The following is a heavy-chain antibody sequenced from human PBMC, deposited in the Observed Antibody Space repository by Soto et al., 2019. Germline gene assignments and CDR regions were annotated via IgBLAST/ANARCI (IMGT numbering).Heavy chain of an antibody. V-gene: IGHV1-46*01. Sequence: QVQLVQSGAEVKKPGASVKVSCKASGYTFTSYYMHWVRQAPGQGLEWMGIINLSGGSTSYAQKFQGTVTMTRDTSTSTVYMELSSLRSEDTAVYYCARGGYYSNYVGGMDVWGQGTTVTVSS. J-gene: IGHJ6*02. D-gene: IGHD4-4*01. CDR3: ARGGYYSNYVGGMDV. CDR1: GYTFTSYY. CDR2: INLSGGST.